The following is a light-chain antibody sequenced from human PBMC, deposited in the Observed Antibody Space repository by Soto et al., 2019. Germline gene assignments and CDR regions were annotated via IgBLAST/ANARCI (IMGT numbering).Light chain of an antibody. CDR1: QSVSSN. Sequence: EIVMTQSPATLSVSPGERATLSCRASQSVSSNLAWYQQKPGQAPRLLIYGASNRATGIPDRFSGSGSGTDFTLTISRLEPEDFAVHYCQQYGSSGTFGQGTKVDIK. V-gene: IGKV3-20*01. CDR2: GAS. J-gene: IGKJ1*01. CDR3: QQYGSSGT.